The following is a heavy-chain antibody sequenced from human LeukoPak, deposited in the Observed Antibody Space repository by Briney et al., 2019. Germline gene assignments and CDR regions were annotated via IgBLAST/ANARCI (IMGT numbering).Heavy chain of an antibody. D-gene: IGHD5-18*01. CDR2: IIPIFGTA. CDR3: ARDVDTAMVEVYYYMDV. J-gene: IGHJ6*03. Sequence: GASVKVSCKASGGTFSSYAISWVRQAPGQGLEWMGRIIPIFGTANYAQKFQGRVTITADKSTSTAYMELSSLGSEDTAVYYCARDVDTAMVEVYYYMDVWGKGTTVTVSS. CDR1: GGTFSSYA. V-gene: IGHV1-69*06.